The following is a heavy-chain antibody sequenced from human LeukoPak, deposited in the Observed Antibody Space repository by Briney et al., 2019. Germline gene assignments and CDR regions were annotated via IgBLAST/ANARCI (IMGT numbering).Heavy chain of an antibody. J-gene: IGHJ6*02. D-gene: IGHD4-23*01. CDR2: IYRVGST. V-gene: IGHV3-66*01. CDR3: ARDGGNNSWYGMDV. Sequence: GGSLRLSCAASGFTFSSYSMNWVRQAPGQGLEWVSIIYRVGSTFYADSVEGRFTISRDNSKNTLYLQMNSLRVEDTAIYYCARDGGNNSWYGMDVWGQGTTVTVSS. CDR1: GFTFSSYS.